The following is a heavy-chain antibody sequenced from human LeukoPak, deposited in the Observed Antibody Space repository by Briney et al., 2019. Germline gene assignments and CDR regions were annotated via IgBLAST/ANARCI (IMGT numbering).Heavy chain of an antibody. CDR1: GGTFSSYA. CDR3: ARSRYSTIYYFDY. CDR2: IIPIFGTA. D-gene: IGHD4-11*01. Sequence: GASVKVSCKASGGTFSSYAISWVRQAPGQGLEWMGGIIPIFGTANYAQKFQGRVTITADESTSTAYMELSSLRSEDTAVYYCARSRYSTIYYFDYWGQGTLVTVSS. J-gene: IGHJ4*02. V-gene: IGHV1-69*13.